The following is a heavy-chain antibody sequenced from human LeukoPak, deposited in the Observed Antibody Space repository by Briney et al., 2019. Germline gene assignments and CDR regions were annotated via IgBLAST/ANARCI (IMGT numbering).Heavy chain of an antibody. CDR3: ASAATHYYYYMDV. D-gene: IGHD6-13*01. V-gene: IGHV3-53*01. Sequence: GGSLRLSCAASGFTVSSNYMSWVRQAPGKGLEWVSVIYSGGSTYYADSVKGRFTISRDNSKNTLYLQMNSLRAEDTAVYYCASAATHYYYYMDVWGKGTTVTVSS. J-gene: IGHJ6*03. CDR1: GFTVSSNY. CDR2: IYSGGST.